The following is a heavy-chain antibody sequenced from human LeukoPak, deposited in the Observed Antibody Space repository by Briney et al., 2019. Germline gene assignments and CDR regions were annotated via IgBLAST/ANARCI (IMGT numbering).Heavy chain of an antibody. CDR3: ARGPEWELHYFDY. J-gene: IGHJ4*02. D-gene: IGHD1-26*01. CDR1: GGSFSGYY. Sequence: PSETLSLTCAVYGGSFSGYYWSWIRQPPGKGLEWIGEINHSGSTNYNPSLKSRVTISGDTSKNQFSLRLSSVTAADTAVYYCARGPEWELHYFDYWGQGTLVTVSS. V-gene: IGHV4-34*01. CDR2: INHSGST.